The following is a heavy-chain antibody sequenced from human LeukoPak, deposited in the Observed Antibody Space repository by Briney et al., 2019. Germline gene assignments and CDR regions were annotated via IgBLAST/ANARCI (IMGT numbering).Heavy chain of an antibody. CDR2: ISPFNGNT. CDR1: GYTFTSHG. CDR3: ARGSLGWGSEPEYFDY. V-gene: IGHV1-18*01. D-gene: IGHD1-14*01. J-gene: IGHJ4*01. Sequence: GASVKVSCKASGYTFTSHGFSWVRQAPGQGLGWMGWISPFNGNTNYAEKFRARVTMTTDTSTSTVAMELRSLRSDDTGVYYCARGSLGWGSEPEYFDYWGQGTLVTVSS.